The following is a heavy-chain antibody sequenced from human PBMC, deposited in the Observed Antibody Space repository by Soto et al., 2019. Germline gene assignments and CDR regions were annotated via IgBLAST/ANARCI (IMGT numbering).Heavy chain of an antibody. CDR1: GASIASGGYC. J-gene: IGHJ2*01. CDR2: VYQNGNA. D-gene: IGHD3-9*01. Sequence: QLQLQESGSGLVKPSQTLSLTCTVSGASIASGGYCWSWIRQPPGKALESIGYVYQNGNAYLNPSLKSRVTMSVDKSKNQFSLKLSYVTAADTAVYFCARGGADWSLRNFDVWGRGTLVSVSS. V-gene: IGHV4-30-2*01. CDR3: ARGGADWSLRNFDV.